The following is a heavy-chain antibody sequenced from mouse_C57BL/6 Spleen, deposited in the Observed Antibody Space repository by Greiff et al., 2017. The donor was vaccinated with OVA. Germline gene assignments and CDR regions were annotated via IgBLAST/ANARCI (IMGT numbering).Heavy chain of an antibody. V-gene: IGHV5-17*01. Sequence: EVQLVESGGGLVKPGGSLKLSCAASGFNFSDHGMHWVRRAPEKGLEWVAYISSGSSTIYYADTVKGRFTISRDNAKNTLFLQMTSLRSEDTAMYYCASNYGYAMDYWGQGTSVTVSS. J-gene: IGHJ4*01. CDR2: ISSGSSTI. CDR3: ASNYGYAMDY. D-gene: IGHD1-1*01. CDR1: GFNFSDHG.